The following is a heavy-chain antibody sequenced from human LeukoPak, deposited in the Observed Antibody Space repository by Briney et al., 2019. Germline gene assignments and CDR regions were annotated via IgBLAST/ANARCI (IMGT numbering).Heavy chain of an antibody. J-gene: IGHJ4*02. CDR3: ARAVNYYDSSGYPRYFDY. CDR1: GGSISSSSYY. Sequence: SETLSLTCTVSGGSISSSSYYWGWIRQPPGKGLEWIGSIYYSGSTYYNPSLKSRVTISVDTSKNQFSLKLSSVTAADTAVYYCARAVNYYDSSGYPRYFDYRGQGTLVTVSS. CDR2: IYYSGST. D-gene: IGHD3-22*01. V-gene: IGHV4-39*07.